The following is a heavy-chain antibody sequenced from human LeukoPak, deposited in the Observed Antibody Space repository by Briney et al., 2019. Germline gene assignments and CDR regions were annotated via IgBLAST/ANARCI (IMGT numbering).Heavy chain of an antibody. V-gene: IGHV4-34*01. CDR1: GGSFSGYY. J-gene: IGHJ4*02. Sequence: PSETLSLTCAVYGGSFSGYYWSWIRQPPGKGLEWIGSIYHSGSTYYNPSLKSRVTISVDTSKNQFSLKLSSVTAADTAVYYCASYEYSSSWVNYFDYWGQGTLVTVSS. D-gene: IGHD6-6*01. CDR3: ASYEYSSSWVNYFDY. CDR2: IYHSGST.